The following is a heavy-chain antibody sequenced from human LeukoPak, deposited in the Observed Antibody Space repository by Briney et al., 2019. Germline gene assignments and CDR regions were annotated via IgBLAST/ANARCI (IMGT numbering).Heavy chain of an antibody. J-gene: IGHJ5*02. D-gene: IGHD1-26*01. CDR3: ARAHSGSNFIWFAP. V-gene: IGHV3-7*01. Sequence: GGSLRHSCAASGFTFSSYWMSWVRQAPGKGLEWVANIKQEGSEKYYVDSVKGRFTISRDNAKNSLYLQMNSLRAEDTAVYYCARAHSGSNFIWFAPWDQGTLVTVSS. CDR2: IKQEGSEK. CDR1: GFTFSSYW.